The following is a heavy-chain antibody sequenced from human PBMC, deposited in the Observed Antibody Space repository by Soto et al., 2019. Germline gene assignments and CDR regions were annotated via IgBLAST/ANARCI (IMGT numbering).Heavy chain of an antibody. J-gene: IGHJ6*02. D-gene: IGHD2-8*01. Sequence: ASVKVSCKASGYTFTGYYMHWVRQAPGQGLEWTGWINPNSGGTNYAQKFQGWVTMTRDTSISTAYMELSRLRSDDTAVYYCKVLMVPYGMDVWGQGTTVTVSS. CDR3: KVLMVPYGMDV. V-gene: IGHV1-2*04. CDR1: GYTFTGYY. CDR2: INPNSGGT.